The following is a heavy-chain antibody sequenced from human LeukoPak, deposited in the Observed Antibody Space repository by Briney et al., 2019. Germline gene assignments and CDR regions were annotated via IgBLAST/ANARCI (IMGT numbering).Heavy chain of an antibody. J-gene: IGHJ4*02. CDR1: GLTFSSYA. Sequence: PGGSLRLSCAASGLTFSSYAMSWVRQAPGKGLEGVSTISGSGGSTYYADSVKGRFTISRDNSKNTLYLQMNSLRAEDTAVYYCAKDRDSSGWYRFDYWGQGTLVTVSS. CDR2: ISGSGGST. D-gene: IGHD6-19*01. V-gene: IGHV3-23*01. CDR3: AKDRDSSGWYRFDY.